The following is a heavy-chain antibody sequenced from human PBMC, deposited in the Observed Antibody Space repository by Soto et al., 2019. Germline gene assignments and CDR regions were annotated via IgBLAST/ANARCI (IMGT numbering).Heavy chain of an antibody. J-gene: IGHJ5*02. CDR2: ISAYNGNT. Sequence: QVQLVQSGAEVKKPGASVKVSCKASGYTFTSYGISWVRQAPGQGLEWMGWISAYNGNTNYAQKLKGRVTMTTDTSTSTAYMELRSLRSDDTAVYYCAREALRYFDWPLDWFDPWGQGTLVTVSS. V-gene: IGHV1-18*01. D-gene: IGHD3-9*01. CDR1: GYTFTSYG. CDR3: AREALRYFDWPLDWFDP.